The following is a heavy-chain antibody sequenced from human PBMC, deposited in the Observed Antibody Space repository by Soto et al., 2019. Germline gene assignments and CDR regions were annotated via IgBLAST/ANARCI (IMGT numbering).Heavy chain of an antibody. V-gene: IGHV3-66*01. CDR2: IYSGGST. CDR3: ARDMAGTPGYSSSWLAFDI. J-gene: IGHJ3*02. D-gene: IGHD6-13*01. Sequence: GSLRLSCAASGFTVSSNYMSWVRQAPGKGLEWVSVIYSGGSTYYADSVKGRFTISRDNSKNTLYLQMNSLRAEDTAVYYCARDMAGTPGYSSSWLAFDIWGQGTMVTVSS. CDR1: GFTVSSNY.